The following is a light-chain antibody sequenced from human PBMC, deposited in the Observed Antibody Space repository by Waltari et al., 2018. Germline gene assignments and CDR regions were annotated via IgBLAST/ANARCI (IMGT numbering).Light chain of an antibody. CDR3: QQYHNWWT. CDR2: GAS. Sequence: EIVMTQSPATLSVSPGERATLPCRASQSVSSNLAWYQQKPGQAPRLLIYGASTRATGFPARFSGSGSGTEFTLTISSLQSEDFAVYYCQQYHNWWTFGQGTKVEIK. V-gene: IGKV3-15*01. CDR1: QSVSSN. J-gene: IGKJ1*01.